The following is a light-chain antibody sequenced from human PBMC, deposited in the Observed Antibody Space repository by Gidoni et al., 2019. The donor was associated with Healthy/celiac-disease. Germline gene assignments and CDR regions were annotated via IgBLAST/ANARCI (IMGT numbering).Light chain of an antibody. CDR1: QSISSY. J-gene: IGKJ4*01. Sequence: DIQMTQSPSSLSASVGDRVTITCRASQSISSYLNWYQQKPVKAPKVLIYAASSLQSGVPSRFSGSGTGTDFTLTISSLQPEDFATYYCQQSYSTPLTFXGXTKVEIK. V-gene: IGKV1-39*01. CDR3: QQSYSTPLT. CDR2: AAS.